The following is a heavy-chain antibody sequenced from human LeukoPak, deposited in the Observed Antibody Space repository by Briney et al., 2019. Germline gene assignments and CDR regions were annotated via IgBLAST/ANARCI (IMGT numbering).Heavy chain of an antibody. V-gene: IGHV3-74*01. CDR2: IHRNGSIT. CDR3: ARETSTAAQYYFDY. J-gene: IGHJ4*02. CDR1: GLXLSSYW. D-gene: IGHD6-13*01. Sequence: PGGSLRLSCAASGLXLSSYWIHWVRQAPGKGLVWVSRIHRNGSITNYADSVKGRFTISRDSAKNTLYLQMNSLRAEDTAVYYCARETSTAAQYYFDYWGQGTQVTVSS.